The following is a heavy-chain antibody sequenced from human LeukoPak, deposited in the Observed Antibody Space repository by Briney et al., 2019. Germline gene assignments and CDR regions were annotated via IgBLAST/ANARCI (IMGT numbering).Heavy chain of an antibody. J-gene: IGHJ4*02. Sequence: GGSLRLSCAASGFAFNIYAMTWVRQAPGKGLEWVSTISGDSATPYFADSVKGRFTISRDNSKNTLYLQMNSQRVEDTAVYYCAKVGSSTWYMYYFDYWGQGALVTVSS. D-gene: IGHD6-13*01. V-gene: IGHV3-23*01. CDR1: GFAFNIYA. CDR2: ISGDSATP. CDR3: AKVGSSTWYMYYFDY.